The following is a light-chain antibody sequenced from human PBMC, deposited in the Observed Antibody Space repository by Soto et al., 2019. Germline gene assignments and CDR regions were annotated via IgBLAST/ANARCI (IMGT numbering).Light chain of an antibody. J-gene: IGLJ2*01. CDR3: SSYTSDTTHVV. CDR1: SSDVGLYNY. Sequence: QSALTQPASVSGSPGQSITISCTGSSSDVGLYNYVSWYQQHPGKAPKLMIYDVNDRPSGVSDRFSGSKSGNTASLTISGLQADDEADYFSSSYTSDTTHVVFGGGTKLTVL. CDR2: DVN. V-gene: IGLV2-14*03.